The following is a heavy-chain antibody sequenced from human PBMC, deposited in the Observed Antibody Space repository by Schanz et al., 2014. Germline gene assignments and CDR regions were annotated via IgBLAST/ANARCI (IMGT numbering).Heavy chain of an antibody. D-gene: IGHD2-2*01. CDR1: GFNFRNYG. CDR2: ISYDGSSK. V-gene: IGHV3-33*01. Sequence: QVQLVESGGGVVQPGRSLRLSCAASGFNFRNYGMHWVRQAPGKGLEWVALISYDGSSKNHADSVQGRFTISRDNGKKSLYLQMNSLRAEDTAVYFCARDLSSLIQGDVWGKGTTXTVSS. CDR3: ARDLSSLIQGDV. J-gene: IGHJ6*04.